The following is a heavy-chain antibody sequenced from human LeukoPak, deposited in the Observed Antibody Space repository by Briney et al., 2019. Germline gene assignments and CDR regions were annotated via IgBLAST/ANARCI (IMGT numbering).Heavy chain of an antibody. J-gene: IGHJ5*02. V-gene: IGHV4-34*01. CDR2: INHSGST. D-gene: IGHD5-18*01. CDR1: GGSFSGFY. Sequence: PSETLSLTCAVYGGSFSGFYWSWIRQPPGKGLEWIGEINHSGSTNYNPSLKSRVTISVDTSKNQFSLKLSSVTAADTAVYYCARHGPLPTWIQTSNWFDPWGQGTLVTVSS. CDR3: ARHGPLPTWIQTSNWFDP.